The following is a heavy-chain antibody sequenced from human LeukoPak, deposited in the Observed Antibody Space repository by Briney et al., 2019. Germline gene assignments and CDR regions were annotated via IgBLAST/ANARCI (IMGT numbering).Heavy chain of an antibody. J-gene: IGHJ6*03. CDR3: ARPNYYYYYIDV. CDR1: GGSISSGFYY. V-gene: IGHV4-61*09. CDR2: FYTSGNT. Sequence: SETLSLTCTVSGGSISSGFYYWSWIRQPAGRGLGWIGHFYTSGNTKYNPSLKSRVTISVDTSKNQFSLKLSSVTAADTAVDYCARPNYYYYYIDVWGKGTPVTVSS.